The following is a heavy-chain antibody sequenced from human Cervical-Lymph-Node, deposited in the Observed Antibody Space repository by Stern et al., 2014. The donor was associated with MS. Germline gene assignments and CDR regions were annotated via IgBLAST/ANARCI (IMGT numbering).Heavy chain of an antibody. CDR1: GGTFSYYG. V-gene: IGHV1-69*01. Sequence: VQLVESGAEVKKPGSSVKVSCKASGGTFSYYGSSWVRQPPGQGLGWMCGSVPILGTTTYAQQLRGRSTSTADALSTTVYMALSSLRSEDTAVYYCARDRSLGVTPFFDYWGQGTLVTVSS. CDR3: ARDRSLGVTPFFDY. J-gene: IGHJ4*02. D-gene: IGHD3-22*01. CDR2: SVPILGTT.